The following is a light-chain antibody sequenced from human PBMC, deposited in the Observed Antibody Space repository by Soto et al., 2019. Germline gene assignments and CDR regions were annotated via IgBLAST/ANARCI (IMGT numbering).Light chain of an antibody. J-gene: IGKJ5*01. CDR2: DAA. CDR1: QNINNY. V-gene: IGKV1-33*01. CDR3: QQYENLPT. Sequence: DIQMTQSPSSLSASVGDRVTITCPASQNINNYLNWYQQKPGRAPKLLIYDAANLEAGVPSRFRGSGSGTDFTCTISRLQPEDIATYYCQQYENLPTCGTGTRLEIK.